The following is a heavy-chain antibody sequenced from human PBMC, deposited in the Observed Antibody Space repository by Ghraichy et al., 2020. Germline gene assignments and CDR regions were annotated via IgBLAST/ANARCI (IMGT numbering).Heavy chain of an antibody. V-gene: IGHV1-18*04. Sequence: ASVKVSCKASGYTFTSYTISWVRQAPGQGLEGMGWISSYNGITNYAQKFQGRVTMTTDTSTFTAYMELRSLRSDDTAVYYCARRGIYYETSGYYSYFDYWGQGTLVTVSS. D-gene: IGHD3-22*01. J-gene: IGHJ4*02. CDR1: GYTFTSYT. CDR3: ARRGIYYETSGYYSYFDY. CDR2: ISSYNGIT.